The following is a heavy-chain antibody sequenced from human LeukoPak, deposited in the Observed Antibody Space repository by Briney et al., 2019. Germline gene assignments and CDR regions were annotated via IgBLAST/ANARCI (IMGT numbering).Heavy chain of an antibody. V-gene: IGHV4-34*01. D-gene: IGHD6-6*01. CDR1: GGSFSGYY. CDR2: INHSGST. CDR3: ARGLDGYSSSSADS. Sequence: SETLSLTCAVYGGSFSGYYWSWIRQPPGKGLEWIGEINHSGSTNYNPSLKSRVTISVDTSKNQFSLKLSSVTAADTAVYYCARGLDGYSSSSADSWGQGTLVTASS. J-gene: IGHJ4*02.